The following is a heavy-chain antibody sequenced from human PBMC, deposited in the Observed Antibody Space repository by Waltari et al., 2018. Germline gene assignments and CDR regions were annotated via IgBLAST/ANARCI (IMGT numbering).Heavy chain of an antibody. CDR2: INHSGST. Sequence: QVQLQQWGAGLLKPSETLSLTCAVYGGSFSGYYWSWIRQPPGKGLEWIGEINHSGSTNYNPSLKSRVTISVDTSKNQFSLKLSSVTAADTAVYYCARGRRSGYLLYYFDYWGQGTLVTVSS. CDR3: ARGRRSGYLLYYFDY. CDR1: GGSFSGYY. D-gene: IGHD3-3*01. V-gene: IGHV4-34*01. J-gene: IGHJ4*02.